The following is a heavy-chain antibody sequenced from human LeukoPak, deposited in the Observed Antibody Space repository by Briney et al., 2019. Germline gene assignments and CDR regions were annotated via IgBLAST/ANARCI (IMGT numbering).Heavy chain of an antibody. Sequence: GGSLRLSCAASGFTFSSYEMHWVRQAPGKGLEWVSYISSSGSTIYYADSVKGRFTISRDNAKNSLYLQLNSLRAEDTALYYCARDTHYYGSGSPAFDLWGRGTMVTVSS. CDR2: ISSSGSTI. CDR3: ARDTHYYGSGSPAFDL. D-gene: IGHD3-10*01. CDR1: GFTFSSYE. J-gene: IGHJ3*01. V-gene: IGHV3-48*03.